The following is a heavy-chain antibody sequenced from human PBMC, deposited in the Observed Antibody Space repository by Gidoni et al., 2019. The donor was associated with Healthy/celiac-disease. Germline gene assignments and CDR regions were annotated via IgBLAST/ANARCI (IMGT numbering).Heavy chain of an antibody. CDR2: ISYDGSNK. V-gene: IGHV3-30*18. CDR1: GFTFSSYG. D-gene: IGHD5-18*01. Sequence: QVQLVESGGGVVQPGRSLRLSCAASGFTFSSYGMHWVRQAPGKGLEWVAVISYDGSNKYYADSVKGRFTISRDNSKNTLYLQMNSLRAEDTAVYYCAKDTGELWLLGGFDYWGQGTLVTVSS. CDR3: AKDTGELWLLGGFDY. J-gene: IGHJ4*02.